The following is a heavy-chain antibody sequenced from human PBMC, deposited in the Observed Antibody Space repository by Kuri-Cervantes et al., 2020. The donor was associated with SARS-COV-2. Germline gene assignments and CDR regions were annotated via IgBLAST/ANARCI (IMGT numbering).Heavy chain of an antibody. CDR1: GGSISSHY. CDR3: ARGLYYYDSSGYLMGYASDI. J-gene: IGHJ3*02. D-gene: IGHD3-22*01. Sequence: SETLSLTCTVSGGSISSHYWSWIRQPPGKGLEWIGYIYYSGSTNYNPSLKSRVTISVDTSKNQFSLKLSSVTAADTAVYYCARGLYYYDSSGYLMGYASDIWGQGTMVTVSS. CDR2: IYYSGST. V-gene: IGHV4-59*11.